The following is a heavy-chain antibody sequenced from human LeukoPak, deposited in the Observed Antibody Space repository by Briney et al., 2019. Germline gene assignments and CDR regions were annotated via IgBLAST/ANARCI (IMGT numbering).Heavy chain of an antibody. CDR1: GFTFSSYS. V-gene: IGHV3-21*01. J-gene: IGHJ6*02. CDR3: ARVIITGTTGGAYGMDV. CDR2: ISSSSSYI. Sequence: GGSLRLSCAASGFTFSSYSMNWVRQAPGKGLEWVSSISSSSSYIYYADSVKGRFTISRDNAKNSLYLQMNSLRAEDTAVYYCARVIITGTTGGAYGMDVWGQGTTVTVSS. D-gene: IGHD1-7*01.